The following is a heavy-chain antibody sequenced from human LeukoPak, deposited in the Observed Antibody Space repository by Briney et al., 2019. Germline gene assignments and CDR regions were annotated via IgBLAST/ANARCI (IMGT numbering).Heavy chain of an antibody. CDR3: ARTIWSGYYQVPFDY. V-gene: IGHV1-2*02. CDR2: ISPSGGST. D-gene: IGHD3-3*01. Sequence: PGASVKVSCKAFGYTFTRYYMHWVRQAPGQGPEWMGVISPSGGSTTYAQKFQGRVTMTRDTSISTAYMELSRLRSDDTAVYYCARTIWSGYYQVPFDYWGQGTLVTVSS. CDR1: GYTFTRYY. J-gene: IGHJ4*02.